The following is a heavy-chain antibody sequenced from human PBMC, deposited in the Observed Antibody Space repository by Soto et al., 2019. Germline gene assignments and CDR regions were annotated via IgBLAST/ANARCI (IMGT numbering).Heavy chain of an antibody. Sequence: GGSLRLSCAASVFTVSSYAMSWVRQAPGKGLEWVSAISGSGGSTYYADSVKGRFTISRDNSKNTLYLQMNSLRAEDTAVYYCAKPHGYCSSTSCYFSVGGWFDPWGQGTLVTVSS. CDR3: AKPHGYCSSTSCYFSVGGWFDP. V-gene: IGHV3-23*01. CDR1: VFTVSSYA. D-gene: IGHD2-2*01. J-gene: IGHJ5*02. CDR2: ISGSGGST.